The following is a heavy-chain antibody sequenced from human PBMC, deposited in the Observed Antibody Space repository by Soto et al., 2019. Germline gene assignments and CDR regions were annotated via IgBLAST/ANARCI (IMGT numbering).Heavy chain of an antibody. J-gene: IGHJ3*02. V-gene: IGHV1-69*01. CDR2: IIPIFGTA. D-gene: IGHD3-22*01. CDR3: ARDRNYYDSSGYTADAFDI. Sequence: QVQLVQSGAEVKKPGSSVKVSCKASGGTFSSYAISWVRQAPGQGLEWMGGIIPIFGTANYAQKFQGRVTITADESTSTAYMELSSLRSEDTAVYYCARDRNYYDSSGYTADAFDIWGQWTMVTVSS. CDR1: GGTFSSYA.